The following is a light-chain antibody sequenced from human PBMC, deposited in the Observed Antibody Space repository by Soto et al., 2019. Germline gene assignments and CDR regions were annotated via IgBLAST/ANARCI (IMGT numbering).Light chain of an antibody. Sequence: QSVLTQPPAVSETPGLRVTISSTGGRSNSGTKTVNWYQKLTGTAPKLVIYDNNRRPSGVPHRFPGSESGTAASLAISGLQSEDEADYYCGSWDDRLKGCVVGG. V-gene: IGLV1-44*01. CDR3: GSWDDRLKGCV. J-gene: IGLJ3*02. CDR1: RSNSGTKT. CDR2: DNN.